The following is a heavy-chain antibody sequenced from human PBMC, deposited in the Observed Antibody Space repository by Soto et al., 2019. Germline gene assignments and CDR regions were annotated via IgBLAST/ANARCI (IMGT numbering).Heavy chain of an antibody. J-gene: IGHJ5*02. CDR1: GGSMISYY. V-gene: IGHV4-59*08. CDR2: IYYAGST. D-gene: IGHD2-15*01. Sequence: PSETLSLTCTVSGGSMISYYWSWIRQPPGRGLEWIGFIYYAGSTKYNPSLNSRVTISVDTSKNQFSLTVTSVTAADTAVYYCARGTVVVVAARNNWFDPWGQGTLVTVSS. CDR3: ARGTVVVVAARNNWFDP.